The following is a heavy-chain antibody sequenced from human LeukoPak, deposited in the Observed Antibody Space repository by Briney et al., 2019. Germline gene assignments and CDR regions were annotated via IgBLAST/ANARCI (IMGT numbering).Heavy chain of an antibody. Sequence: ASVKVSCKASGGTFSSYTISWVRQAPGQGLEWMGGIIPIFGTANYAQKFQGRVTITTDESTSTAYMELSSLRSEDTAVYYCARARQGLNDFDYWGQGTLVTVSS. CDR3: ARARQGLNDFDY. CDR1: GGTFSSYT. CDR2: IIPIFGTA. V-gene: IGHV1-69*05. J-gene: IGHJ4*02.